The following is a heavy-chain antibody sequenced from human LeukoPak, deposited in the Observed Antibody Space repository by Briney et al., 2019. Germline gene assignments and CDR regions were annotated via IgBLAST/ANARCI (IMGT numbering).Heavy chain of an antibody. Sequence: ASVKVSCKASGYTFTDFYLQWVRQAPGQGLEWMGWINPKTGDTNPAQKFEGRVTMTRDTSTSTAYLELSGLRSDDTAVYFCAREVKASAGPHVFYYLDVWGEGTTVTVS. CDR1: GYTFTDFY. CDR2: INPKTGDT. J-gene: IGHJ6*03. CDR3: AREVKASAGPHVFYYLDV. D-gene: IGHD6-13*01. V-gene: IGHV1-2*02.